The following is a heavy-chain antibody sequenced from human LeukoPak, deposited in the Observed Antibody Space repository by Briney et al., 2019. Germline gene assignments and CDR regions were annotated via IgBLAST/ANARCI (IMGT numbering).Heavy chain of an antibody. CDR2: ISYDGSNK. J-gene: IGHJ4*02. D-gene: IGHD6-6*01. V-gene: IGHV3-30*01. CDR1: GFTFSSYA. Sequence: GRSLRLSCAASGFTFSSYAMHWVRQAPGKGLEWVAVISYDGSNKYHADSVKGRFTISRDNSKNTLYLQMNSLRAEDTAVYYCARDRYSSSFDYWGQGTLVTVSS. CDR3: ARDRYSSSFDY.